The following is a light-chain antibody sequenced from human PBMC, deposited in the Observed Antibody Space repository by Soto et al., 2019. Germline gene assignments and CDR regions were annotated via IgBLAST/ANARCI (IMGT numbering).Light chain of an antibody. V-gene: IGKV1-5*03. CDR2: KAS. CDR1: QTISSW. Sequence: DIQMTQSPSTLSGSVGDRVTITCRASQTISSWLAWYQQKPGKAPKLLIYKASTLKSGVPSRFSGSGSGTEFTLTISSLQHDDFATYYCQHYNSYSEAFGQGTKGELK. J-gene: IGKJ1*01. CDR3: QHYNSYSEA.